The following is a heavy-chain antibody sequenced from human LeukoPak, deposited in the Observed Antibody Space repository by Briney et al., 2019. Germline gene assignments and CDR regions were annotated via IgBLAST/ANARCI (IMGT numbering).Heavy chain of an antibody. CDR3: ARGPPNWGMVGY. V-gene: IGHV1-8*01. D-gene: IGHD7-27*01. Sequence: RASVKVSCKDSGYTFTSFDFNWVRQATGQGLEWMGWMKSNNGHTGYAQKFQGRVTMTRDTSISTAYMELSSLTFEDTAVYYCARGPPNWGMVGYWGQGTLVTVSS. CDR1: GYTFTSFD. J-gene: IGHJ4*02. CDR2: MKSNNGHT.